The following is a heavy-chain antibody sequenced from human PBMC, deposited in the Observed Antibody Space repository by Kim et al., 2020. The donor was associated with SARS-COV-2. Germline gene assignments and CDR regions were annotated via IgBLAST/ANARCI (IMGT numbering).Heavy chain of an antibody. CDR2: IYPGDSDT. J-gene: IGHJ6*02. D-gene: IGHD2-2*01. Sequence: GESLKISCKGSGYSFTSYWIGWVRQMPGKGLEWMGIIYPGDSDTRYSPSFQGQVTISADKSISTAYLQWSSLKASDTAMYYCARQVVVVPPDRDGYHYYGMDVWGQGTTVTVSS. V-gene: IGHV5-51*01. CDR1: GYSFTSYW. CDR3: ARQVVVVPPDRDGYHYYGMDV.